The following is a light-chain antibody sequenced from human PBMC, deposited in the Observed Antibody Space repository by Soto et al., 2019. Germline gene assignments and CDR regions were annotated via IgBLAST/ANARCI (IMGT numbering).Light chain of an antibody. CDR1: QSISSY. Sequence: DIQMTQSPSSLSASVGDRFTSTCRASQSISSYLNWYQQKPGKAPKLLIYAASSLQSGVPSRFSGSGSGTDFTLTITHLQSEDFATYYCQHYLNYPITFGQGTRLEI. J-gene: IGKJ5*01. CDR2: AAS. V-gene: IGKV1-39*01. CDR3: QHYLNYPIT.